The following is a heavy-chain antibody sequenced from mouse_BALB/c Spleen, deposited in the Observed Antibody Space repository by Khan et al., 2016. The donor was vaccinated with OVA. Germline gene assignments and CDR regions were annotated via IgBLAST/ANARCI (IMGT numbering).Heavy chain of an antibody. Sequence: VQLQESGPGLVQPSQSLSITCTVSGFSLTTYGVHWVRQSPGKGLEWLGVIWSGGSTDYNAAFISRLSISKDSSKSQVFFKMNSLQVNDTAIYYWARNYDYDEGLAYWGQGTLFTVSA. CDR2: IWSGGST. D-gene: IGHD2-4*01. CDR1: GFSLTTYG. J-gene: IGHJ3*01. V-gene: IGHV2-2*02. CDR3: ARNYDYDEGLAY.